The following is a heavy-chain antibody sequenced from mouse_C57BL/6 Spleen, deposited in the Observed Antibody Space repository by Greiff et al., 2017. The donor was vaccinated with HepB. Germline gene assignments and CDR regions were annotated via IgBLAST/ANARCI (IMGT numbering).Heavy chain of an antibody. V-gene: IGHV2-9*01. CDR1: GFSLTSYG. Sequence: QVQLQQSGPGLVAPSQSLSITCTVSGFSLTSYGVDWVRQPPGKGLEWLGVIWGGGSTNYNSALMSRLSISKDNSKSQVFFKMNSLQTDDTAMYYCAIITTVVARGFAYWGQGTLVTVSA. D-gene: IGHD1-1*01. CDR3: AIITTVVARGFAY. CDR2: IWGGGST. J-gene: IGHJ3*01.